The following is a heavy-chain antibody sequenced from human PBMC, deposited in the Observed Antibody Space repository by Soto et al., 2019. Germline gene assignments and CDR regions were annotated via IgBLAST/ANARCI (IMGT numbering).Heavy chain of an antibody. CDR3: AIGQSVYYYYYCGMDV. J-gene: IGHJ6*02. CDR1: GCTFTSYA. Sequence: ASVKVSCKASGCTFTSYAMHWVRQAPGQRLEWMEWINAGNGNTKYSQKFQGRVTITRDTSASTAYMELSSLRSEDTAVYYCAIGQSVYYYYYCGMDVWGQGTTVTVPS. CDR2: INAGNGNT. V-gene: IGHV1-3*01.